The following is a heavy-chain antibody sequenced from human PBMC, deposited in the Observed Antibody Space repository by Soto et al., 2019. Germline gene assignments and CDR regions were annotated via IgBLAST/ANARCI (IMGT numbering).Heavy chain of an antibody. V-gene: IGHV1-18*01. J-gene: IGHJ5*02. CDR3: ARHHGPTTSENWFDP. CDR2: ISTYSGDT. D-gene: IGHD5-12*01. CDR1: GYTFFTYD. Sequence: ASVKVSCKASGYTFFTYDISWVRQVPGQGLEWMGWISTYSGDTKYAQKFQGRVTMTTDTSTTTAYLELRSLRSDDTAVYYCARHHGPTTSENWFDPWGQGTLVTVSS.